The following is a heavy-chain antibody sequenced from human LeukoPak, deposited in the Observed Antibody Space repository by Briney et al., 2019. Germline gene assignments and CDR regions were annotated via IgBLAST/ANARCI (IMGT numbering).Heavy chain of an antibody. V-gene: IGHV3-21*01. CDR3: ARGLYHLPKTPGTVFDY. D-gene: IGHD2-2*01. CDR1: GFTFSTYN. J-gene: IGHJ4*02. CDR2: ITVSTFI. Sequence: PGGSLRLSCAASGFTFSTYNMNWVRQAPGKGLEWVSSITVSTFIYYADSVKGRFTISRDNAKNSLFLQMHSLRAEDTAVYYCARGLYHLPKTPGTVFDYWGQGTLVTVSS.